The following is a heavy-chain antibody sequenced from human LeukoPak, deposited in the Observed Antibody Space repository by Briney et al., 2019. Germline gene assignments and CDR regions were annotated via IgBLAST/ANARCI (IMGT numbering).Heavy chain of an antibody. Sequence: PGGSLRLSCAASGVSFTNYWMSWVRQAPGKGLEWVANIKQDGSEKYYVDSVKGRFTISRDNTKNSLYLQMNSLRAEDTAVYYCARVGDDFGVLIMEHFDYWGQRTLVTVSS. D-gene: IGHD3-3*01. V-gene: IGHV3-7*05. J-gene: IGHJ4*02. CDR3: ARVGDDFGVLIMEHFDY. CDR2: IKQDGSEK. CDR1: GVSFTNYW.